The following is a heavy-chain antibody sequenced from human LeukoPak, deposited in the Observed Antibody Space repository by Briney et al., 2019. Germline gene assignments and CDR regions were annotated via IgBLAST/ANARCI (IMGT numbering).Heavy chain of an antibody. V-gene: IGHV3-21*01. J-gene: IGHJ5*02. D-gene: IGHD3-22*01. Sequence: GGSLRLSCAASGFTFSSYSMNWVRQAPGKGLEWVSSISSSSSYIYYADSVKGRFTISRDNAKNSLYLQMNSLRAEDTAVYYCARGVGDYYDSSGYENGFDPWGQGTLVTVSS. CDR1: GFTFSSYS. CDR3: ARGVGDYYDSSGYENGFDP. CDR2: ISSSSSYI.